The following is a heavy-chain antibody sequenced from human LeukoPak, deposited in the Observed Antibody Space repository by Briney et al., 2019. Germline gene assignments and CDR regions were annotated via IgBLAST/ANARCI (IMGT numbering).Heavy chain of an antibody. D-gene: IGHD3-22*01. CDR1: GGSISSYY. V-gene: IGHV4-59*08. Sequence: SETLSLTCTVSGGSISSYYWSWIRQPPGKGLEWIGYIYYSGSTNYNPSLKSRVTISVDTSKNQFSLKLSSVTAADTAVYYYARGTHYYYYDSSGYYQYYFDCWGQGTLVTVSS. J-gene: IGHJ4*02. CDR3: ARGTHYYYYDSSGYYQYYFDC. CDR2: IYYSGST.